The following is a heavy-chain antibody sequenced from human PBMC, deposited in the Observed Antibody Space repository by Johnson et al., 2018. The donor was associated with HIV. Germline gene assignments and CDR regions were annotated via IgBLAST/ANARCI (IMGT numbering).Heavy chain of an antibody. CDR3: AVSVFTGRRPDDAFDI. CDR2: IYSGGST. D-gene: IGHD3-9*01. J-gene: IGHJ3*02. CDR1: GFTVSSNY. Sequence: VQLVESGGGLIQPGGSLRLSCAASGFTVSSNYMSWVRQAPGKGLEWVSVIYSGGSTYYADSVKGRFTISRDNSKNSLYLQMNSLRAEDTALYYCAVSVFTGRRPDDAFDIWGQGTMVTVSS. V-gene: IGHV3-53*01.